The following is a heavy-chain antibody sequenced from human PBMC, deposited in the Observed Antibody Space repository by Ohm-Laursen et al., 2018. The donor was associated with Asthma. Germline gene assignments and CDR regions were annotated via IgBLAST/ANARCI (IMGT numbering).Heavy chain of an antibody. D-gene: IGHD4-23*01. J-gene: IGHJ6*02. CDR1: GYTFTGYY. V-gene: IGHV1-2*06. Sequence: SVKVSCKASGYTFTGYYMHWVRQAPGQGLEWMGRINPNSGGTNYAQKFQGRVTMTRDTSISTAYMELSRLRSDDTAVYYCARSGNSYYYGMDVWGQGTTVTVSS. CDR3: ARSGNSYYYGMDV. CDR2: INPNSGGT.